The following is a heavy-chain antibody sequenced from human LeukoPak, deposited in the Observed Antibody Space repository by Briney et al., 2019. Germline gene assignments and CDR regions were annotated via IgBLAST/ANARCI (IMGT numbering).Heavy chain of an antibody. CDR3: AKDPRKVRVSVVPAARYMDV. J-gene: IGHJ6*03. CDR2: IRYDGSNK. Sequence: GGSLRLSRAASGFTFNSYGMHWVRQAPGKGLEWVAFIRYDGSNKYYADSVKGRFTISRDNSKNTLSLQMNSLRSEDTAVYYCAKDPRKVRVSVVPAARYMDVWGKGTTVTISS. V-gene: IGHV3-30*02. CDR1: GFTFNSYG. D-gene: IGHD2-2*01.